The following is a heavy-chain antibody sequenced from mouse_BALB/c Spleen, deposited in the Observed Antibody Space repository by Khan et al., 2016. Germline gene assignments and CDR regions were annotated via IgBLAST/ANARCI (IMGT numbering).Heavy chain of an antibody. CDR3: ASRSVNWAWFAY. J-gene: IGHJ3*01. CDR2: IYPYNGGT. D-gene: IGHD4-1*01. Sequence: EVQLQESGPELVKPGASVKISCKASGYTFTDYNMHWVKQSHGKSLEWIGYIYPYNGGTGYNQKFKSKATLTVDNSSSTAYMELRSLTSEDSAVYYCASRSVNWAWFAYWGQGTLVTVSA. CDR1: GYTFTDYN. V-gene: IGHV1S29*02.